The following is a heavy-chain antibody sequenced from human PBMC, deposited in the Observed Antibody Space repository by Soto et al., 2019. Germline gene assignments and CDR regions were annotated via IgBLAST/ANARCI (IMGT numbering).Heavy chain of an antibody. CDR2: LSGSGTST. Sequence: EVQLLESGGGLVRPGGSLRLSCAASGFSFVNYAMNWVRQAPGKGLEWVSGLSGSGTSTYYADSVKGRFTISRDNSRDTLFLQMNSLTADDTAVYYCAKATTNGGWFNPFDSWGQGALVTVSS. V-gene: IGHV3-23*01. CDR3: AKATTNGGWFNPFDS. CDR1: GFSFVNYA. J-gene: IGHJ4*02. D-gene: IGHD6-19*01.